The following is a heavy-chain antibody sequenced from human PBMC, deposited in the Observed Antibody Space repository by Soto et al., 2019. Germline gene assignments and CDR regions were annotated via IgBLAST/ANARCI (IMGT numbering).Heavy chain of an antibody. CDR3: ARDPAQVTIFGVGSDAFAI. V-gene: IGHV3-21*01. CDR1: GFTFSSHR. D-gene: IGHD3-3*01. J-gene: IGHJ3*02. Sequence: GSRRPSCAASGFTFSSHRMNWVRQARGKGLEWVSSISSSSSYIYYADSVKGRLTTSREYAKNSPYLQMNSLRAEDAAGYYCARDPAQVTIFGVGSDAFAIWGQGT. CDR2: ISSSSSYI.